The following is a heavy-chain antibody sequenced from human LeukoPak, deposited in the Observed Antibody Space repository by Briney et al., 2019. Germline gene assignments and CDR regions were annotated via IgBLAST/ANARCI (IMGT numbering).Heavy chain of an antibody. V-gene: IGHV3-23*01. CDR1: GFTFSSYV. D-gene: IGHD2-15*01. CDR3: AKQLGYCSDGSCYFPY. J-gene: IGHJ4*02. Sequence: GGSLRLSCAASGFTFSSYVMSRVRQAPGKGLEWVSSISNSGGSTYYADSVKGRFTISRDNSKNTLHLQMNSLRAEDTAVYYCAKQLGYCSDGSCYFPYWGQGTLVTVSS. CDR2: ISNSGGST.